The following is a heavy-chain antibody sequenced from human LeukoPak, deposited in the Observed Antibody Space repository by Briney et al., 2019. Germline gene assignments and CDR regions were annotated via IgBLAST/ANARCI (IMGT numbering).Heavy chain of an antibody. CDR1: GFTFSSYD. V-gene: IGHV3-13*01. D-gene: IGHD4/OR15-4a*01. Sequence: GGSLRLSCAASGFTFSSYDMHWVRQATGKGLEWVSAIGTAGDTYYPGSVKGRFTISRENTKRSLYLQMNSLRAEDTAVYYCARRAGAHSHPYDYWGQGTLVTVSS. CDR2: IGTAGDT. CDR3: ARRAGAHSHPYDY. J-gene: IGHJ4*02.